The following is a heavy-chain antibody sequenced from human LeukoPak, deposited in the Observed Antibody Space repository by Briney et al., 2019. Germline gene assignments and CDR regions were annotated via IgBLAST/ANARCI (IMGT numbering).Heavy chain of an antibody. J-gene: IGHJ4*02. D-gene: IGHD1-26*01. CDR3: ARDPFGRATIPDY. CDR2: ISYDGSNK. CDR1: GFTFSSYA. V-gene: IGHV3-30-3*01. Sequence: GRSLRLSCAASGFTFSSYAMHWVRQAPGKGLEWVAVISYDGSNKYYADSVKGRFTISRDNSKNTLYLQMNSLRAEDTAVYYCARDPFGRATIPDYWGQGTLVTVSS.